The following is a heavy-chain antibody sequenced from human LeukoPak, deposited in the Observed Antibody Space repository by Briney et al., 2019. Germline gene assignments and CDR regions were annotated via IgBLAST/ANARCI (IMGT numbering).Heavy chain of an antibody. J-gene: IGHJ2*01. V-gene: IGHV3-21*01. D-gene: IGHD3-9*01. CDR2: ISSSSSYI. CDR1: GFTFSSYS. CDR3: ARDLIPLLRYFDWLSPSTNWYFDL. Sequence: GGSLRLSCAASGFTFSSYSMNWVRQAPGKGLEWVSSISSSSSYIYYADSVKGRFTISRDNAKNSLYLQMNSLRAEDTAVYYCARDLIPLLRYFDWLSPSTNWYFDLWGRGTLVTVSS.